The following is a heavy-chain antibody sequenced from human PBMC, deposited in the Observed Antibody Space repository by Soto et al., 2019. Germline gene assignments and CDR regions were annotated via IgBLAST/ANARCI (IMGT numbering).Heavy chain of an antibody. V-gene: IGHV1-69*13. D-gene: IGHD6-13*01. CDR1: GGTFSSYT. Sequence: SVKVSCKAPGGTFSSYTIAWVRQAPGQGLEWMGEIIPLFGTTNYVEKFQGRLTITADASTSTAYMELSSLRSEDTAMYYCARDSIAAAGTDYWGQGTLVTVSS. CDR2: IIPLFGTT. CDR3: ARDSIAAAGTDY. J-gene: IGHJ4*02.